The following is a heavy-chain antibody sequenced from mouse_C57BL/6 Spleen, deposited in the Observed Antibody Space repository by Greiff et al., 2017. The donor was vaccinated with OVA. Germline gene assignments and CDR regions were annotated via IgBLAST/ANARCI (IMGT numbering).Heavy chain of an antibody. Sequence: VQLQQSGPVLVKPGASVKMSCKASGYTFTDYYMNWVKQSHGKSLEWIGVINPYNGGTSYNQKFKGKATLTVDKSSSTAYMELNSLTSEDSAVYYCARSSYDYDKDYWGQGTTRTVSS. CDR2: INPYNGGT. CDR1: GYTFTDYY. J-gene: IGHJ2*01. V-gene: IGHV1-19*01. CDR3: ARSSYDYDKDY. D-gene: IGHD2-4*01.